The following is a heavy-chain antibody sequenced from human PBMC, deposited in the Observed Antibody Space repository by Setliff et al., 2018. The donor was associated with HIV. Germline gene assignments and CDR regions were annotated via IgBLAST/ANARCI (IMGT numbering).Heavy chain of an antibody. V-gene: IGHV4-34*01. Sequence: SETLSLTCAVYGGSFSGYYWSWIRQPPGKGLEWIGEINHSGSTNYNPSLKSRVTISVDTSKNQFSLKLSSVTAADTAVYYCARHDSGGYYSLDYWGQGTQVTVSS. CDR3: ARHDSGGYYSLDY. D-gene: IGHD3-22*01. CDR1: GGSFSGYY. J-gene: IGHJ4*02. CDR2: INHSGST.